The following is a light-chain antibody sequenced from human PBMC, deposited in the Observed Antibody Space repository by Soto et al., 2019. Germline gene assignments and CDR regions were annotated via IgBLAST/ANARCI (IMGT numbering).Light chain of an antibody. CDR3: QQYQDAASPLFT. CDR1: QSVSTNS. Sequence: EIVLTQSPGTLSLSPGERATLSCRASQSVSTNSLVWYQQKPGQAPRLLIFAASNRATGIPDRFSGSGSGTDFTLTISRLEPVDFAVHNCQQYQDAASPLFTFGPGTKVDIK. V-gene: IGKV3-20*01. J-gene: IGKJ3*01. CDR2: AAS.